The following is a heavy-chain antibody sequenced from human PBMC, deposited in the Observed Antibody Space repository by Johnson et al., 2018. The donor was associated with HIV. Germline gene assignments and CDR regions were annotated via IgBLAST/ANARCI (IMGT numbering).Heavy chain of an antibody. J-gene: IGHJ3*02. Sequence: QVQLVESGGGVVQPGRSLRLSCAASGFTFSSYGMHWVRQAPGKGLEWVAIISYDGGSKYYADSVKGRFTIFRDNSKNTLYLQMNSLKTEDTAVYYCTTGVLLLWFGESPGAFDIWGQGTMVTVSS. CDR3: TTGVLLLWFGESPGAFDI. D-gene: IGHD3-10*01. CDR2: ISYDGGSK. V-gene: IGHV3-30*19. CDR1: GFTFSSYG.